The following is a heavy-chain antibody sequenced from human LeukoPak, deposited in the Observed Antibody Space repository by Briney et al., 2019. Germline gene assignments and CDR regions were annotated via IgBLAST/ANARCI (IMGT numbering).Heavy chain of an antibody. CDR2: ISYDGSNK. D-gene: IGHD2-2*01. Sequence: GGSLRLSCAASGFTFSSYAMHWVRQAPGKGLEWVAVISYDGSNKYYADSVKGRFTVSRDNSKNTLYLQMSSLRAEDTAVYYCAKDCSSTRCYPDYWGQGTLVTVSS. CDR3: AKDCSSTRCYPDY. V-gene: IGHV3-30-3*01. J-gene: IGHJ4*02. CDR1: GFTFSSYA.